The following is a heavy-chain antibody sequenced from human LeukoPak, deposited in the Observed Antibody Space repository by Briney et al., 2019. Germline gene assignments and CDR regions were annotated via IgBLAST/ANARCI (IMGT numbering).Heavy chain of an antibody. CDR1: GITLSNYG. J-gene: IGHJ4*02. CDR2: ISGSGGRT. Sequence: GGSLRLSCAVSGITLSNYGMSWVRQAPGKGLEWVAGISGSGGRTSCADSVKGRFTISRDNPKNTLYLQMNSLGAEDTAVYFCARRGVVIRVILVGFHKEAYYFDSWGQGALVTVSS. V-gene: IGHV3-23*01. D-gene: IGHD3-22*01. CDR3: ARRGVVIRVILVGFHKEAYYFDS.